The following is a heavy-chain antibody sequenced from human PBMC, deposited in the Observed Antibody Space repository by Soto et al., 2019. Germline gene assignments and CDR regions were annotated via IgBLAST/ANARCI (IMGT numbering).Heavy chain of an antibody. CDR1: GGSISSYY. CDR3: ARQGHSHGEYYFDY. V-gene: IGHV4-59*01. Sequence: SETLSLTCTVSGGSISSYYWSWIRQPPGKGLEWIGYIYYSGSTNYNPSLKSRVTISVDTSKNQFSLKLSSVTAADTAVYYCARQGHSHGEYYFDYWGPGTLVTVSS. J-gene: IGHJ4*02. D-gene: IGHD5-18*01. CDR2: IYYSGST.